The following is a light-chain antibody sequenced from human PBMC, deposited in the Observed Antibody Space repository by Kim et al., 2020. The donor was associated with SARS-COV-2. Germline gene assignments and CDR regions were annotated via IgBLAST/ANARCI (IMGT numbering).Light chain of an antibody. CDR3: QQNGSSPVT. Sequence: SPGERATLSCRASQSVSNSYFAWHQQHARAAPRLLICGASSRTTGPTDWSSSSGSATDFTITSSRLEHEDFAVYCRQQNGSSPVTFGQGTKVDIK. CDR1: QSVSNSY. CDR2: GAS. J-gene: IGKJ1*01. V-gene: IGKV3-20*01.